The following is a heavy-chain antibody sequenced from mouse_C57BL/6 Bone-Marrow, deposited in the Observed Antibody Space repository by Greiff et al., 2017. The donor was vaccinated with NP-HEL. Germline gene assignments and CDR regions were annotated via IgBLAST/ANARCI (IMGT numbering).Heavy chain of an antibody. CDR3: ARSPLWLRRNYYAMDY. CDR1: GYSITSDY. Sequence: EVQLQESGPGLAKPSQTLSLSCSVTGYSITSDYWNWIRQFPGNKLEYMGYISYSGSTYYNPSLNSRISITRDTSNNQYYLQLNSVTTEDTATYYCARSPLWLRRNYYAMDYWGQGTSVTVSS. CDR2: ISYSGST. J-gene: IGHJ4*01. D-gene: IGHD2-2*01. V-gene: IGHV3-8*01.